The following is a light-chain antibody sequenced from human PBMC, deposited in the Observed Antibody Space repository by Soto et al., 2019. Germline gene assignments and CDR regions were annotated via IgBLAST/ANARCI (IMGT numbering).Light chain of an antibody. Sequence: QSVLTQPPSASGTPGQRVTISCSGSSSNIGSNTVNWHQQLPGTAPKLLIYSNNQPPSGIPDRFSGSKSGTSASRAISGLQSEDEADYYCAAWDDSLNGQVFGGGTKVTVL. CDR1: SSNIGSNT. V-gene: IGLV1-44*01. CDR2: SNN. J-gene: IGLJ2*01. CDR3: AAWDDSLNGQV.